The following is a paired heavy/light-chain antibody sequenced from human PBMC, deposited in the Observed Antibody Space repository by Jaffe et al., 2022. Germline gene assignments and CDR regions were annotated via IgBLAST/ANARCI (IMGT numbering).Heavy chain of an antibody. V-gene: IGHV3-23*01. CDR1: GFIFSSYA. J-gene: IGHJ3*02. CDR2: ISGSGVTT. CDR3: AKDRSSVLETFEI. Sequence: EVQLLDSGGGLVQPGGSLRLSCAASGFIFSSYAMSWVRQAPGKGLEWVSGISGSGVTTYYADSVKGRFTISRDKSKNTLYLQMNSLRAEDTAVYYCAKDRSSVLETFEIWGQGTMVTVSS.
Light chain of an antibody. V-gene: IGKV4-1*01. J-gene: IGKJ1*01. Sequence: DIVMTQSPDSLAVSLGERATINCQSSQSVLHSFNNKNYLAWYQQKPGQPPKLLIHWASTRESGVPERFSGSGSGTDFTLTISSLQAEDVAVYYCQQCYSYPPTFGRGTKVEIK. CDR1: QSVLHSFNNKNY. CDR3: QQCYSYPPT. CDR2: WAS.